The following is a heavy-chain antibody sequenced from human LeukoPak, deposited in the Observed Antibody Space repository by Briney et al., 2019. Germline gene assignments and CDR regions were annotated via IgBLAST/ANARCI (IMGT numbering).Heavy chain of an antibody. Sequence: GGSLRLSCAASGLTFSSYWMSWVRQAPGKGLEWVANIKQDGSEKYYVDSVKGRFTISRDNAKNPLYLQMNSLRAEDTAVYYCARGLVGASRSTFDYWGQGTLVTVPS. CDR3: ARGLVGASRSTFDY. J-gene: IGHJ4*02. D-gene: IGHD1-26*01. CDR2: IKQDGSEK. V-gene: IGHV3-7*01. CDR1: GLTFSSYW.